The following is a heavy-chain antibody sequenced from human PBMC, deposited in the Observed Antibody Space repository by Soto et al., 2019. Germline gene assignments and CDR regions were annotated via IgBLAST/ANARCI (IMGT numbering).Heavy chain of an antibody. D-gene: IGHD4-17*01. Sequence: GGSLRLSCAASGFGVSNNYMSWVRQAPGKGLEWVSAINSGGNTYYADSVKGRFTISRDNSKNTLYLQMNSLRAEDTAVYYCARAPLYGGNSVWGQDTVVTVSS. CDR2: INSGGNT. J-gene: IGHJ1*01. CDR1: GFGVSNNY. V-gene: IGHV3-66*01. CDR3: ARAPLYGGNSV.